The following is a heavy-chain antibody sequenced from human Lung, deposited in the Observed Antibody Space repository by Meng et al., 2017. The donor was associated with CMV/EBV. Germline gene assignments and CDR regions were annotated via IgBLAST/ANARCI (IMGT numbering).Heavy chain of an antibody. CDR2: IYYSGST. CDR3: ARDRAAIGYYYYGMDV. V-gene: IGHV4-59*01. CDR1: GRTIVTYY. D-gene: IGHD2-2*01. J-gene: IGHJ6*02. Sequence: SXPXSSXCPALGRTIVTYYWSWIPQHPGKGLEWIGYIYYSGSTNYNPSLRSRVSISGDTSKNQFSLELSTVTAADTAIYYCARDRAAIGYYYYGMDVWGHGXTVTVSS.